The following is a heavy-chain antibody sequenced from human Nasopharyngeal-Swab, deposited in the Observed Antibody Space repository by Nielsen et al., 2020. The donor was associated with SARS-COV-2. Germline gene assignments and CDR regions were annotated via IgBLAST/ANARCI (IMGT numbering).Heavy chain of an antibody. D-gene: IGHD6-13*01. CDR3: APPAGDAFDI. CDR1: GFTFNTYS. Sequence: GESLKISCAASGFTFNTYSMNWVRQAPGKGLEWVSSISSSSAYIYYADSVKGRFTISRDNAKNSLYLQMNSLRAEDTAVYYCAPPAGDAFDIWGQGTMVTVSS. V-gene: IGHV3-21*01. J-gene: IGHJ3*02. CDR2: ISSSSAYI.